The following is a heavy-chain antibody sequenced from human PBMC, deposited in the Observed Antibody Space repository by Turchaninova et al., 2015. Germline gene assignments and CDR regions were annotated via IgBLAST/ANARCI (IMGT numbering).Heavy chain of an antibody. J-gene: IGHJ6*02. CDR2: YFYLGDP. V-gene: IGHV4-39*01. Sequence: LQLQESGPGLVTPSVPWSLTFHVSAAASNTVSLSRRWSREPPGKELECLGIYFYLGDPDYNPSRKSRITISVDTSENQFSLRLTSVTAADTAVYFCARHTPAASVGRFYYYGVGVWGQGTTVTVSS. CDR3: ARHTPAASVGRFYYYGVGV. D-gene: IGHD6-25*01. CDR1: AAASNTVSLS.